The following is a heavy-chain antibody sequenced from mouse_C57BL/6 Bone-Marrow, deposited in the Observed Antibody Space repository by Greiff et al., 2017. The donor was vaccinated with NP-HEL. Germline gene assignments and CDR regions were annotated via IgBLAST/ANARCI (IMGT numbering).Heavy chain of an antibody. CDR1: GYTFTSYW. J-gene: IGHJ3*01. CDR3: ASEDYDYDGAWFAY. CDR2: IHPSDSDT. V-gene: IGHV1-74*01. D-gene: IGHD2-4*01. Sequence: VQLQQPGAELVKPGASVKVSCKASGYTFTSYWMHWVKQRPGQGLEWIGRIHPSDSDTSYNQKFKGKATLTVDQSSSTAYMQLNSLTSEDSAVYYCASEDYDYDGAWFAYWGQGTLVTVSA.